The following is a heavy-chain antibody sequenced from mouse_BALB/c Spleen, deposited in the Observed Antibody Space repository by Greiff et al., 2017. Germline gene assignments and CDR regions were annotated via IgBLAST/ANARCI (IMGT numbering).Heavy chain of an antibody. Sequence: EVKLVESGPELVKPGASVKISCKASGYPFTDYNMPWVKQSHGKSLEWIGHIYPYNGGTGYNQKFKSKATLTVDNSSSTAYMELRSLTSEDSAVYYCARIYYGKDYAMDYWGQGTSVTVSS. D-gene: IGHD2-1*01. V-gene: IGHV1S29*02. CDR2: IYPYNGGT. CDR1: GYPFTDYN. CDR3: ARIYYGKDYAMDY. J-gene: IGHJ4*01.